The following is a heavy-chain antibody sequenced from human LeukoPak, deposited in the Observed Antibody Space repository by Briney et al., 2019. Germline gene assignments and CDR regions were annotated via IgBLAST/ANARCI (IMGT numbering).Heavy chain of an antibody. D-gene: IGHD3-10*01. CDR2: IYYSGST. J-gene: IGHJ6*03. Sequence: KPPETLSLTCTVSGGSISSSSYYWGWIRQPPGKGLEWIGSIYYSGSTYYNPSLKSRVTISVDTSKNQFSLKLSSVTAADTAVYYCARDPYLVRGATYYYYYMDVWGKGTTVTVSS. V-gene: IGHV4-39*02. CDR3: ARDPYLVRGATYYYYYMDV. CDR1: GGSISSSSYY.